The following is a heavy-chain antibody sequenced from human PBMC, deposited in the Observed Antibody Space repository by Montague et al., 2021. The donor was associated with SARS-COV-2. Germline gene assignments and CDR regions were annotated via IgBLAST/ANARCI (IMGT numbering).Heavy chain of an antibody. CDR1: GGSFSGYY. CDR3: ARPRDGVVPSPILGIGPYFAYYCMDL. CDR2: INHGGNT. D-gene: IGHD2-15*01. Sequence: SETLPLTCAVHGGSFSGYYWNWIRQPPGQGLEWIGEINHGGNTNYNPSLKNRLTISVDTSKNQFSLKLTSVAVTDTAVSYCARPRDGVVPSPILGIGPYFAYYCMDLWGKGTTVTVSS. J-gene: IGHJ6*03. V-gene: IGHV4-34*01.